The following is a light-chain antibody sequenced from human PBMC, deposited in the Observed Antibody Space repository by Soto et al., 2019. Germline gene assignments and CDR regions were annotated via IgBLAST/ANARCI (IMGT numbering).Light chain of an antibody. J-gene: IGLJ2*01. CDR3: QVWDSSSDLPV. CDR2: YDS. V-gene: IGLV3-21*04. CDR1: NIGSET. Sequence: SYELTQPPSVSVAPGKTARITCGGNNIGSETVHWYQQKPGQAPVLVIYYDSDRPSGIPERFSGSNSGNTATLTISRVEAGDEADYYCQVWDSSSDLPVFGGGTKLTVL.